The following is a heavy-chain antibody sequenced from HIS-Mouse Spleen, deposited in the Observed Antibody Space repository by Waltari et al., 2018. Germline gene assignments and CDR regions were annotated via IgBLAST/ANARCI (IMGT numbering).Heavy chain of an antibody. J-gene: IGHJ4*02. CDR2: ISWNSGSI. D-gene: IGHD6-6*01. V-gene: IGHV3-9*01. CDR3: VKDMRYSSSYFDY. CDR1: GFTFADSA. Sequence: CAASGFTFADSAMHWVRKAPGKGLEWVSGISWNSGSIGYADSVKGRFTISRDNAKNSLYLQMNSLRAEDTALYYCVKDMRYSSSYFDYWGQGTLVTVSS.